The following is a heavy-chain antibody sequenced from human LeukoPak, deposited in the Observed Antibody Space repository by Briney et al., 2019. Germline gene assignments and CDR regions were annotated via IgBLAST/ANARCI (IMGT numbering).Heavy chain of an antibody. V-gene: IGHV1-69*05. CDR2: IIPIFGTA. CDR1: GGTFSSYA. J-gene: IGHJ2*01. CDR3: ARGGREFGPLHCSSTSCYTAGYWYFDL. Sequence: SVKVSCKASGGTFSSYAISWVRPAPGQGLEWMGGIIPIFGTANYAQKFQGRVTITTDESTSTAYMELSSLRSEDTAVYYCARGGREFGPLHCSSTSCYTAGYWYFDLWGRGTLVTVSS. D-gene: IGHD2-2*02.